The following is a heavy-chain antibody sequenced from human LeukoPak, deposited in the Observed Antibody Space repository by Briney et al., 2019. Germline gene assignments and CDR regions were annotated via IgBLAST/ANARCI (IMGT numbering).Heavy chain of an antibody. CDR2: INHSGST. D-gene: IGHD2-15*01. J-gene: IGHJ4*02. CDR1: GGSFSGYY. V-gene: IGHV4-34*01. CDR3: ARGGLYCSGGSCVDY. Sequence: SETLSLTCAVYGGSFSGYYWSWIRQPPGKGLEWIGEINHSGSTNYNPSLKSRVTISVDTSNNQFSLKLSSVTAADTAVYYCARGGLYCSGGSCVDYWGQGTLVTVSS.